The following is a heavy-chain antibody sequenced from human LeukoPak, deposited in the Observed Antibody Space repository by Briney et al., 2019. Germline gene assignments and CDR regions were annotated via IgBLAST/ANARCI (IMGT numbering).Heavy chain of an antibody. CDR1: GYSFTSYW. Sequence: GESLKISCKGSGYSFTSYWIGWVRQMPGKGLEWMGIIYPGDSDTRYSPSFQGQVTISADKSISTAYLQWSSLKASDTAMYYCARGLRGWVVPAAQFDYWGQGTLVTVSS. J-gene: IGHJ4*02. V-gene: IGHV5-51*01. CDR2: IYPGDSDT. CDR3: ARGLRGWVVPAAQFDY. D-gene: IGHD2-2*01.